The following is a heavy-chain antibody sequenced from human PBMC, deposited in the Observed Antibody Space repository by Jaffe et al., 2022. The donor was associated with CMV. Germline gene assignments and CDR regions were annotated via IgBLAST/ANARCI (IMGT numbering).Heavy chain of an antibody. Sequence: EVQLVESGGGLVQPGRSLRLSCTASGFTFGDYAMSWVRQAPGKGLEWVGFIRSKAYGGTTEYAASVKGRFTISRDDSKSIAYLQMNSLKTEDTAVYYCTRVGGLYSGSYYNYWGQGTLVTVSS. CDR3: TRVGGLYSGSYYNY. CDR1: GFTFGDYA. CDR2: IRSKAYGGTT. J-gene: IGHJ4*02. D-gene: IGHD1-26*01. V-gene: IGHV3-49*04.